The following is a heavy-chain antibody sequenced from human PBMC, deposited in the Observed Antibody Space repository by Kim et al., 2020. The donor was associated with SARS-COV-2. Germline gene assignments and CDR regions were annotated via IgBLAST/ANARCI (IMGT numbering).Heavy chain of an antibody. Sequence: SETLSLTCTVSGGSISSSSYYLGWIRQPPGKGLEWIGSIYYSGSTYYNPSLKSRVTISVDTSKNQFSLKLSSVTAADTAVYYCASPGILWFGEFPYGYWGQGTLVTVSS. V-gene: IGHV4-39*01. CDR3: ASPGILWFGEFPYGY. J-gene: IGHJ4*02. CDR2: IYYSGST. CDR1: GGSISSSSYY. D-gene: IGHD3-10*01.